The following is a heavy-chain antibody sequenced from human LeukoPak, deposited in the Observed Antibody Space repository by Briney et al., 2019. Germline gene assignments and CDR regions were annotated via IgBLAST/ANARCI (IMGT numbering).Heavy chain of an antibody. CDR1: GNSMNKYQ. Sequence: SETLSLTCNVSGNSMNKYQWSWIRQPPGKGLEWIGNIYTSGITNYNPSLKSRVTISVATSKSQLSLKLRSVTAADTAVYYCARRVHMDVWGKGTTVTVSS. CDR2: IYTSGIT. V-gene: IGHV4-4*09. CDR3: ARRVHMDV. J-gene: IGHJ6*03.